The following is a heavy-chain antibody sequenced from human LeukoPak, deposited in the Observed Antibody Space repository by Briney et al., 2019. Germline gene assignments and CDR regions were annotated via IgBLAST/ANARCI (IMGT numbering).Heavy chain of an antibody. CDR3: ARTIAAAGRIYFDY. Sequence: SETLSLTCAVYGESFSGFYWSWIRQPPGKGLEWIGEINHSGTTNYNPSLKSRVTISVDTSKNQFSLKLSSVTAADTAVYYCARTIAAAGRIYFDYWGQGTLVTVSS. D-gene: IGHD6-13*01. V-gene: IGHV4-34*01. CDR1: GESFSGFY. J-gene: IGHJ4*02. CDR2: INHSGTT.